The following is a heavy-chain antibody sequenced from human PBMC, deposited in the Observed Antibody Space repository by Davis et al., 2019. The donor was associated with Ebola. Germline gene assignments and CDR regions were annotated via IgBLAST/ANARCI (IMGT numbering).Heavy chain of an antibody. CDR2: IWYDGSNK. CDR3: ARVRPYGLIDY. J-gene: IGHJ4*02. V-gene: IGHV3-33*08. Sequence: PGGSLRLSCAASGFTFINTRMNWVRQAPGKGLEWVAVIWYDGSNKYYADSVKGRFTISRDNSKNTLYLQMNSLRAEDTAVYYCARVRPYGLIDYWGQGTLVTVSS. D-gene: IGHD4-17*01. CDR1: GFTFINTR.